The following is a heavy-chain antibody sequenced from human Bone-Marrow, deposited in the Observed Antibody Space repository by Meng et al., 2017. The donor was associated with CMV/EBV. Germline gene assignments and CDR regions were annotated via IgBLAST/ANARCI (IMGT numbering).Heavy chain of an antibody. CDR3: FIAARPVDY. Sequence: GESLKISCAASGFTFSSYAMHWVRQAPGKGLEWVAVISYDGSNKYYADSVKGRFTISRDNSKNTLYLQMNSLRAEDTAVYYCFIAARPVDYWGQGTLVTVSS. CDR1: GFTFSSYA. D-gene: IGHD6-6*01. V-gene: IGHV3-30*04. J-gene: IGHJ4*02. CDR2: ISYDGSNK.